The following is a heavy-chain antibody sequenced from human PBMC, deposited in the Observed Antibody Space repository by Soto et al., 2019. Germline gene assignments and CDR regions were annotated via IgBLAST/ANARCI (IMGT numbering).Heavy chain of an antibody. D-gene: IGHD2-15*01. J-gene: IGHJ4*02. Sequence: GGSLRLSCVASGFTFSDYYMSWIRQAPGKGLEWVSYISSSGSTIYYADSVKGRFTISRDNAKNSLYLQMNSLRAEDTAVYYCARGPRYCSGGSCYSVALDYWGQGTLVTVSS. CDR3: ARGPRYCSGGSCYSVALDY. CDR2: ISSSGSTI. V-gene: IGHV3-11*01. CDR1: GFTFSDYY.